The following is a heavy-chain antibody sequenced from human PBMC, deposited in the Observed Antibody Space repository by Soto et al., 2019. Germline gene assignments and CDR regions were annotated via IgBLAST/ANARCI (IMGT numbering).Heavy chain of an antibody. CDR3: GRGRSGQLVVFY. Sequence: RASVKVSCKTSGYTFTGHYIHWVRQAPGQGPEWMGEIGPNSGDTRYAQRFQGRVTMTRDTSITTVYMELANLSPDDTAVYYCGRGRSGQLVVFYWGQGTLVTVSS. CDR1: GYTFTGHY. J-gene: IGHJ4*02. V-gene: IGHV1-2*02. CDR2: IGPNSGDT. D-gene: IGHD1-26*01.